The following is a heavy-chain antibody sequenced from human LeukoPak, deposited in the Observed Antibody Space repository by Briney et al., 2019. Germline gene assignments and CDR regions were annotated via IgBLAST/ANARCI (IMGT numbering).Heavy chain of an antibody. CDR2: IIPIFGTA. CDR3: ARGVVVVRHNWFDP. V-gene: IGHV1-69*13. Sequence: SVKVSCKASGGTFSSYAISWVRQAPGQGLEWMGGIIPIFGTANYAQKFQGRVTITADESTSTAYMELSSLRSEDTAVYYCARGVVVVRHNWFDPWGQGTLVTVSS. CDR1: GGTFSSYA. J-gene: IGHJ5*02. D-gene: IGHD2-2*01.